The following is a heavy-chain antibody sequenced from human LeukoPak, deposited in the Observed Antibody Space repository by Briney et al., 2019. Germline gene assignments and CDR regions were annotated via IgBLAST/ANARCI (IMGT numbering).Heavy chain of an antibody. CDR2: ISGSGGST. J-gene: IGHJ4*02. CDR3: AKGHDSSGYYYSD. D-gene: IGHD3-22*01. Sequence: PGGSLRLSCAASGFTFSSYAMSWLRQAPGKGLEWVSAISGSGGSTYYADSVKGRFTISRDNSKNTLYLQMNSLRAEDTAVYYCAKGHDSSGYYYSDWGQGTLVTVSS. V-gene: IGHV3-23*01. CDR1: GFTFSSYA.